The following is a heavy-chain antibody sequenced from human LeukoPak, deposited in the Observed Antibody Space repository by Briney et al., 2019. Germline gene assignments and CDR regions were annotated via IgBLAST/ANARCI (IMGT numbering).Heavy chain of an antibody. D-gene: IGHD1-20*01. V-gene: IGHV3-23*01. CDR2: ISGSGGST. CDR3: PRITAYDDS. CDR1: GFTFSAYA. J-gene: IGHJ5*01. Sequence: PGGSLRLSCAASGFTFSAYAMNWVRQAPGQGLEWVSAISGSGGSTYYADSVKGRFTIPRDNSKNTLYLQMNSLRAEDTAVYYCPRITAYDDSWGQGTLVTVSS.